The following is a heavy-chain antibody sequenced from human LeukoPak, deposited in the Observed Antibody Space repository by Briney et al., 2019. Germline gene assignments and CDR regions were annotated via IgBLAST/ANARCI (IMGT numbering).Heavy chain of an antibody. Sequence: GGSLRLSCAASGFTFSSYAMSWVRQAPGKGLEWVTAISGSGGSTYYADSVKGRFTISRDNSKNTLYLQMNSLRAEDTAVYYCAKDLAAMVLYYFDYWGQGTLVTVSS. D-gene: IGHD5-18*01. CDR2: ISGSGGST. CDR1: GFTFSSYA. CDR3: AKDLAAMVLYYFDY. V-gene: IGHV3-23*01. J-gene: IGHJ4*02.